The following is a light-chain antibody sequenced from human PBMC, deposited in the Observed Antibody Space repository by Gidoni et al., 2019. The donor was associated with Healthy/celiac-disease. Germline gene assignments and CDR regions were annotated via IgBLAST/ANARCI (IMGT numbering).Light chain of an antibody. CDR2: AAS. CDR1: QSISSY. V-gene: IGKV1-39*01. CDR3: QQSYSTPH. J-gene: IGKJ2*01. Sequence: DIQMTQSPYSLSASVGDRAPITCRASQSISSYLNWYQQKPGKAPKLLIYAASSLQSGVPSRFSGSGSGKDFTLTISSLQPEDFATYYWQQSYSTPHFGQGTKLEIK.